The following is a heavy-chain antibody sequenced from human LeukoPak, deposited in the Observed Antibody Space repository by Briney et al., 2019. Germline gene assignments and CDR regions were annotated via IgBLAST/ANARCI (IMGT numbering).Heavy chain of an antibody. CDR1: GFTVSSNY. V-gene: IGHV3-53*01. J-gene: IGHJ6*03. CDR3: ARVVGSGYYYGYYYYMDV. Sequence: PGGSLRLSCAASGFTVSSNYMSWVRQAPGKGPEWVSLIYSGGSTYYAGSVKGRFTISRDNSKNTLSLQMNSLRAEDTAVYYCARVVGSGYYYGYYYYMDVWGKGTTVTISS. CDR2: IYSGGST. D-gene: IGHD3-22*01.